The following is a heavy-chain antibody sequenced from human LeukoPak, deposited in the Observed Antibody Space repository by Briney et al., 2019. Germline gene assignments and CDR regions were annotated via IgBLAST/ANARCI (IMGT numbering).Heavy chain of an antibody. CDR3: ARETGTSNMDV. J-gene: IGHJ6*02. CDR1: GGSISNYY. CDR2: ISYSGST. V-gene: IGHV4-59*12. Sequence: PSETRSLTCTVSGGSISNYYWSWIRQPPGKGLEWIGYISYSGSTKYNPSLQSRVTMSVDTSKNQFSLKLTSVTAADTAVYYCARETGTSNMDVWGQGTTV. D-gene: IGHD1-7*01.